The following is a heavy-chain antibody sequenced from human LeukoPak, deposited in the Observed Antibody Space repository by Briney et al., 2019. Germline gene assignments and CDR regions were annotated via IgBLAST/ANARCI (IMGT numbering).Heavy chain of an antibody. D-gene: IGHD2-15*01. V-gene: IGHV4-59*08. CDR1: NGSISDYY. J-gene: IGHJ3*02. CDR2: IYYIGTT. CDR3: ARPTDYCSGGSCYSTQGMGDAFDI. Sequence: SETLSLTCTVSNGSISDYYWDWIRQRPGKGLEWIGYIYYIGTTTYNPSLKSRVTISVDTSKNQFSLKLSSVTAADTAVYYCARPTDYCSGGSCYSTQGMGDAFDIWGQGTMVTVSS.